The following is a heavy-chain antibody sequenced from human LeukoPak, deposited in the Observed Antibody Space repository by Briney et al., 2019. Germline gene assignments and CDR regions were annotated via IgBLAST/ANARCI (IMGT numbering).Heavy chain of an antibody. CDR1: GGTFSSYA. V-gene: IGHV1-69*05. CDR2: IIPIFGTA. D-gene: IGHD3-22*01. Sequence: SVKVSCKASGGTFSSYAISWVRQAPGQGLEWMGGIIPIFGTANYAQKFQGRVTITTDESTSTAYMELSSLRSEDTAVYYCARDPSDYYDSSGYVNWGQGTLVTVSS. J-gene: IGHJ4*02. CDR3: ARDPSDYYDSSGYVN.